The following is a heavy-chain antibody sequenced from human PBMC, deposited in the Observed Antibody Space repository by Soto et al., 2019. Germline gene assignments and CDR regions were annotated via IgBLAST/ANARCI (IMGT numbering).Heavy chain of an antibody. Sequence: GGSLRLSCAASGFTFSSYAMSWVRQAPGKGLEWVSAISGSGGSTYYADSVKGRFTISRDNSKNTLYLQMNSLRAEDTAVYYCAKDQAALGPLEPYYFDYWGQGTLVTVSS. V-gene: IGHV3-23*01. CDR3: AKDQAALGPLEPYYFDY. CDR1: GFTFSSYA. D-gene: IGHD6-6*01. J-gene: IGHJ4*02. CDR2: ISGSGGST.